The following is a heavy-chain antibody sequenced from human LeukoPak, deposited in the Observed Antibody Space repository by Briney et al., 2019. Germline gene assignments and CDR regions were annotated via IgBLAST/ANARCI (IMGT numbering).Heavy chain of an antibody. D-gene: IGHD1-7*01. J-gene: IGHJ4*02. V-gene: IGHV4-59*12. Sequence: SETLSLTCTVSGGSISSYYWSWIRQPPGKGLEWIGSIYYSGSTYYNPSLKSRVTISVDTSKNQFSLKLSSVTAADTAVYYCARNTKLLFDYWGQGTLVTVSS. CDR3: ARNTKLLFDY. CDR1: GGSISSYY. CDR2: IYYSGST.